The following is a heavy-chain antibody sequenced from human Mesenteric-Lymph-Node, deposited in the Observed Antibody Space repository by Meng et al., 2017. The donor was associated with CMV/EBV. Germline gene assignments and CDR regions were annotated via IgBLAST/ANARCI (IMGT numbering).Heavy chain of an antibody. Sequence: ASVKVSCKASGYTFTGYYMHWVRQAPGQGLEWMGWINPNSGGTNYAQKFQGRVTMTRDTSISTAYMELSGLRSDDTAVYYCAREYSSSWAFDNWGQGTLVTVSS. J-gene: IGHJ4*02. CDR3: AREYSSSWAFDN. V-gene: IGHV1-2*02. CDR2: INPNSGGT. CDR1: GYTFTGYY. D-gene: IGHD6-13*01.